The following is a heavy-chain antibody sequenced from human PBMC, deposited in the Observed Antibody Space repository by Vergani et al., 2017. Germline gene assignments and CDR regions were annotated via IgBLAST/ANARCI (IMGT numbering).Heavy chain of an antibody. CDR2: FDPEHGEV. V-gene: IGHV1-24*01. Sequence: QVQLVQSGSEVRKPGASVKVSCQVSGYSLPELTIHWVRQAPGKGLEWMGGFDPEHGEVTFAHHIQGRVTMTEDRSTDTAYMELSSSRPEDTALYYCAIVTDYDDSSGYYVDYWGQGTLVTVSS. CDR1: GYSLPELT. CDR3: AIVTDYDDSSGYYVDY. D-gene: IGHD3-22*01. J-gene: IGHJ4*02.